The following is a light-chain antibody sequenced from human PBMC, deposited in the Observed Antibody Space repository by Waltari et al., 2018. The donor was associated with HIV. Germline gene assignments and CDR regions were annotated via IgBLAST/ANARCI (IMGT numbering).Light chain of an antibody. V-gene: IGLV1-40*01. CDR2: EVT. CDR1: RSNIGSPYD. Sequence: QSVLTQPPSVSGAPGQRVTISCTGNRSNIGSPYDVHWYQQLPGTAPKLMLYEVTKRPSGVPDRFSGSKSGNTASLTVSGLQTEDEADYYCSSYAGSNNLIFGGGTKLTVL. CDR3: SSYAGSNNLI. J-gene: IGLJ2*01.